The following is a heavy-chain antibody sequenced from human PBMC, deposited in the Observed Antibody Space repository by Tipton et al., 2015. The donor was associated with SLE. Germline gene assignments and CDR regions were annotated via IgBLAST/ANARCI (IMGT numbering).Heavy chain of an antibody. CDR1: GFTVSSNY. D-gene: IGHD3/OR15-3a*01. CDR2: IYSGGST. Sequence: SLRLSCAASGFTVSSNYMSWVRQAPGKGLEWVSVIYSGGSTYYADSVKGRFTISRDNSKNTLYLQMNSLRAEDTAVYYCARIWTGNDAFDIWGQGTMVTVSS. V-gene: IGHV3-66*02. CDR3: ARIWTGNDAFDI. J-gene: IGHJ3*02.